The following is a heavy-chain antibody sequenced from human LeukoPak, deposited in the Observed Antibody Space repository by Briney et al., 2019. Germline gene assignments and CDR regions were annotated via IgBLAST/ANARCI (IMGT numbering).Heavy chain of an antibody. J-gene: IGHJ4*02. CDR1: GFTFSSYA. CDR2: ISGSGGST. V-gene: IGHV3-23*01. D-gene: IGHD2-21*02. CDR3: AKDYCGGDCYFGFDY. Sequence: GSLRLSCAASGFTFSSYAMSWVRQAPGKGLGWVSAISGSGGSTYYADSVKGRFTISRDNSKNTLYLQMNSLRAEDTAVYYCAKDYCGGDCYFGFDYWGQGTLVTVSS.